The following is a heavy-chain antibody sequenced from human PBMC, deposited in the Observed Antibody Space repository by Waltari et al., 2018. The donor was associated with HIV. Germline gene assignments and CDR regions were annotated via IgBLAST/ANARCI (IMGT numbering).Heavy chain of an antibody. V-gene: IGHV4-39*07. Sequence: QLQLQESGPGLVKPSETLSLTCTVSDGSISGRDYYWGWLRQPPGKGLEWIASIYYSGTTYYNPSLRSRVTMSVDTSKSQFSLKLGSVTAADTAVYYCTRENEEASDNAFDIRGQGTMVTVSS. CDR1: DGSISGRDYY. CDR3: TRENEEASDNAFDI. J-gene: IGHJ3*02. CDR2: IYYSGTT. D-gene: IGHD1-1*01.